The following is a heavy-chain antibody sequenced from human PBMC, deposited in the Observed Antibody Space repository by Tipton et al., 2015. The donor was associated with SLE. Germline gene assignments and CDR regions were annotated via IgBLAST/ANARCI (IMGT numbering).Heavy chain of an antibody. V-gene: IGHV4-59*11. CDR2: IFYSGSS. CDR3: ARDFARGSGYVY. CDR1: GGSISSHY. J-gene: IGHJ4*01. Sequence: TLSLTCTVSGGSISSHYWSWIRQPPGKGLEWIGNIFYSGSSKYNPSLKSRVTISVDTSMSRYHLSLRLTSVTAADTAVYYCARDFARGSGYVYWGHGILVTVSS. D-gene: IGHD3-9*01.